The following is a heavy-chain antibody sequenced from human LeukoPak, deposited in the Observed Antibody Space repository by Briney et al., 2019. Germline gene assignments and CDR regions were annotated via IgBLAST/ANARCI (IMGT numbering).Heavy chain of an antibody. CDR3: ARAMVRGVNWFDP. J-gene: IGHJ5*02. CDR2: INPNSGGT. CDR1: GYTFTGYY. V-gene: IGHV1-2*02. D-gene: IGHD3-10*01. Sequence: GASVKVSCKASGYTFTGYYMHWVRQAPGQGLEWMGWINPNSGGTNYAQKFQGRVTMTRDTSISTAYMELSRPRSDDTAVYYCARAMVRGVNWFDPWGQGTLVTVSS.